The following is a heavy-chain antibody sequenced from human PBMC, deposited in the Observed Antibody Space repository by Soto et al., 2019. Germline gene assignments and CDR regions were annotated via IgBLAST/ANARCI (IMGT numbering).Heavy chain of an antibody. CDR2: IYYSGST. Sequence: PSETLSLTCTVSGGSISSGGYYWSWIRQHPGKGLEWIGYIYYSGSTYYNPSLKSRVTISVDTSKNQFSLKLSSVTAADTAVYYCARTEPSVYCTNGVCGTAFDYWGQGTLVTVSS. CDR1: GGSISSGGYY. J-gene: IGHJ4*02. V-gene: IGHV4-31*03. D-gene: IGHD2-8*01. CDR3: ARTEPSVYCTNGVCGTAFDY.